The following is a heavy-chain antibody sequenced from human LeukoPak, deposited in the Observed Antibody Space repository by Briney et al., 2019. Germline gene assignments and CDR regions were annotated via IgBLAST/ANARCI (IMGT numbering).Heavy chain of an antibody. CDR3: AGHHPRNTVDF. Sequence: SETLSLTCTVSGGSINSYFWSWIRQPPGKGLEWIGYLYYSGSTNYNPSLKSRVTISVDTPKNQFSLKLSSVTAADTAVYYCAGHHPRNTVDFWGQGTLVTVSS. CDR1: GGSINSYF. CDR2: LYYSGST. D-gene: IGHD2-8*02. J-gene: IGHJ4*02. V-gene: IGHV4-59*08.